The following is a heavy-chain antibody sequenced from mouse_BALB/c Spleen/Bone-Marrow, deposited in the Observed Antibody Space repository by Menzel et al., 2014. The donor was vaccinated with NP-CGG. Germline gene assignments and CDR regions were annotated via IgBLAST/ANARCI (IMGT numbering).Heavy chain of an antibody. V-gene: IGHV1-4*01. Sequence: VQLVESGAELARPGASLKMSCKASGYTFTSYTIHWVKQRPGQGLEWIGYINPSSGFTNYNQKFTDKATLTADKSSSTAYMQLSSLTSEDSAVYYWARPYSYGYDYWGQGTTLTVSS. J-gene: IGHJ2*01. CDR1: GYTFTSYT. CDR3: ARPYSYGYDY. CDR2: INPSSGFT. D-gene: IGHD1-2*01.